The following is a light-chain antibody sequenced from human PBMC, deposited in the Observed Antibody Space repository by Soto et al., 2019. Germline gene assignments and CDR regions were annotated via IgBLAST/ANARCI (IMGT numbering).Light chain of an antibody. CDR2: GAS. J-gene: IGKJ5*01. Sequence: EIVLTQSPGTLSFSPGERATLSCRASQSVSSSYLAWYQQKPGQAPRLLIYGASSRATGIPDRFSGSGSGTDFTLTISRLEPEDFAVYYCQQYGSFPGTFGQGTRLEIK. CDR3: QQYGSFPGT. V-gene: IGKV3-20*01. CDR1: QSVSSSY.